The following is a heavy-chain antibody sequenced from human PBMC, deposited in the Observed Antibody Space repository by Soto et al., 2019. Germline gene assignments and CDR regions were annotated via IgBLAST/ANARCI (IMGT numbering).Heavy chain of an antibody. J-gene: IGHJ6*02. D-gene: IGHD6-13*01. CDR3: AATPWSSSWYNSRHYYYYGMDV. V-gene: IGHV4-61*01. Sequence: SETLSLTCTVSGGSVSSGSYYWSWIRQPPGKGLEWIGYIYYSGSTNYNPSLKSRVTISVDTSKNQFSLKLSSVTAADTAVYYCAATPWSSSWYNSRHYYYYGMDVWGQGTTVTVSS. CDR1: GGSVSSGSYY. CDR2: IYYSGST.